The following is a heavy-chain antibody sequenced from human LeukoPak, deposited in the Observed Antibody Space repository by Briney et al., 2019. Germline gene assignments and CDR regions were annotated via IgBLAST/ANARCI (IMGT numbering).Heavy chain of an antibody. CDR2: ISYDGSNK. J-gene: IGHJ4*02. Sequence: GGSLRLSCAASGFTFSSYGMHWVRQAPGKGLEWVAVISYDGSNKYYADSVKGRFTISRDNSKNTLYLQMNSLRAEDTAVYYCAEAVDVDTAMVLGYWGQGTLVTVSS. CDR3: AEAVDVDTAMVLGY. V-gene: IGHV3-30*18. D-gene: IGHD5-18*01. CDR1: GFTFSSYG.